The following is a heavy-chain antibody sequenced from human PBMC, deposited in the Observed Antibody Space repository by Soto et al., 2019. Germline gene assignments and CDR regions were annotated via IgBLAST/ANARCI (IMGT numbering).Heavy chain of an antibody. CDR2: INHSGGA. V-gene: IGHV4-34*01. J-gene: IGHJ4*02. Sequence: SETLSLTCAVYGGSFSGYYWSWIRQPPGKGLEWIGEINHSGGAYYSPSLKSRVTVSVDTSKNQLSLRVNSVTAADTAVYYCLRVVEAATRHTDSDSWGQGILVTVSS. CDR1: GGSFSGYY. D-gene: IGHD2-15*01. CDR3: LRVVEAATRHTDSDS.